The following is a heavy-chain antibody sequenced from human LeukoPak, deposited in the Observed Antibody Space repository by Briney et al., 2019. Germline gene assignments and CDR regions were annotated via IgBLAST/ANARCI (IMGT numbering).Heavy chain of an antibody. CDR1: GFRFNTYW. CDR3: ARDTLGEGEDANYAVYYFDY. D-gene: IGHD4/OR15-4a*01. V-gene: IGHV3-7*01. CDR2: IKQDGNEK. Sequence: GGSLRLSCAASGFRFNTYWMSWVRQAPGKGLEWVANIKQDGNEKYYADSVKGRLTISRDNGKNSLDLQMNSLRADDTAVYYCARDTLGEGEDANYAVYYFDYWGQGTVVTVSS. J-gene: IGHJ4*02.